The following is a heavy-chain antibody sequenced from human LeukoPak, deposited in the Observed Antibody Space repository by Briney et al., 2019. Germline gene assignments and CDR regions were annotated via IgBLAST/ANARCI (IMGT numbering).Heavy chain of an antibody. Sequence: KASETLSLTCTVSGGSISSGGYYWSWIRQHPGKGLEWIGYIYYSGSTYYNPSLKSRVTISVDTSKNQFSLKLSSVTAADTAVYYCARDISSTKFDYWGQGTLVTVSS. CDR2: IYYSGST. CDR1: GGSISSGGYY. D-gene: IGHD2-2*01. J-gene: IGHJ4*02. V-gene: IGHV4-31*03. CDR3: ARDISSTKFDY.